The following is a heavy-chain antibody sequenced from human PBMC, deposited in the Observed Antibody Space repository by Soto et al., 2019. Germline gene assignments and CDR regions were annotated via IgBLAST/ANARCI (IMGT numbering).Heavy chain of an antibody. V-gene: IGHV3-23*01. CDR3: AKTNRQFDY. CDR2: ISKSGGGT. Sequence: EVQLLESGGGLVQPGGSLRLSCAASGFTFSNYAMSWVRQAPGKGVVWVSSISKSGGGTYYADSVQGRFTISRDNSKNTLYLQMNTRKAEDTAVYPCAKTNRQFDYLCQGTLVTVSS. CDR1: GFTFSNYA. J-gene: IGHJ4*02.